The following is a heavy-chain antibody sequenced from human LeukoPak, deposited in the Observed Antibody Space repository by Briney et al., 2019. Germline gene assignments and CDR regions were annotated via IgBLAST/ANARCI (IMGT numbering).Heavy chain of an antibody. J-gene: IGHJ5*02. CDR1: GGSISSGGYS. Sequence: SETLSLTCAVSGGSISSGGYSWGWIRQPPGKGLEWIGYIYHSGSTYYHPSLKSRFTISVDRSKNQFSLKLSSVTAADTAVYYCARASQWLGSRWFDPWGQGTLVTVSS. V-gene: IGHV4-30-2*01. CDR3: ARASQWLGSRWFDP. CDR2: IYHSGST. D-gene: IGHD6-19*01.